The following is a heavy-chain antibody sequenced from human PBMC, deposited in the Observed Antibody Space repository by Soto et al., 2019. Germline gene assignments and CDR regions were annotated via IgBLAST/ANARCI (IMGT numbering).Heavy chain of an antibody. V-gene: IGHV3-30*18. D-gene: IGHD6-13*01. CDR3: AKDEAAGTSYYYGMDA. CDR1: GLIFSNYA. J-gene: IGHJ6*02. CDR2: ISYDGGKK. Sequence: GGSLRLSCAAPGLIFSNYAIHWVRQAPGRGLEWVAVISYDGGKKYYSDAVKGRFTISRDNSENILYLQMNSLRAEDTAIYYCAKDEAAGTSYYYGMDAWGQGTTVTVSS.